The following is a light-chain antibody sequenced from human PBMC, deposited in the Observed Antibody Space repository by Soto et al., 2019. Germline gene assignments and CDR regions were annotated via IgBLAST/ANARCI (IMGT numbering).Light chain of an antibody. V-gene: IGLV2-14*01. CDR1: SSDVGGYDF. CDR2: EVN. Sequence: QAVLSQPASVSGSPGQSITISCTGTSSDVGGYDFVSWYQHPPGKAPKLIIFEVNDRPSGVSDRFSGSKSGNTASLTISGLRAEDEADYYCSSHTASSTLVFGTGPKVAVL. CDR3: SSHTASSTLV. J-gene: IGLJ1*01.